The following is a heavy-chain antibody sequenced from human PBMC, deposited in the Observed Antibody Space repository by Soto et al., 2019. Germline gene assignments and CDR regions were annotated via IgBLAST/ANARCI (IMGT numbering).Heavy chain of an antibody. CDR2: IYNSGTT. CDR3: ARDPAP. Sequence: QVQLQESGPGLVKPSETLSLTCTVSGGSITRGGYYWSWIRQHPGKGLEWIGYIYNSGTTYYNPSFKSRVTISGDTSKNQFSLKLTSVTAADTAVYYCARDPAPWGQGTLVTVSS. CDR1: GGSITRGGYY. J-gene: IGHJ5*02. V-gene: IGHV4-31*03.